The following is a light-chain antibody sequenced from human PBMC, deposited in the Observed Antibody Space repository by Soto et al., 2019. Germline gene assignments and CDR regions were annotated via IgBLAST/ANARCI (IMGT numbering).Light chain of an antibody. CDR3: QQYDSYPLT. V-gene: IGKV1-5*03. CDR2: KAS. CDR1: QSISSW. J-gene: IGKJ4*01. Sequence: DIQMTQSPSTLSASVGDRVTITCRASQSISSWLAWYQHKPGKAPNLLIYKASSLESGVPSRFSGSVSGTEFTLTVSSLQPDDLATYYCQQYDSYPLTFGGGTKVEI.